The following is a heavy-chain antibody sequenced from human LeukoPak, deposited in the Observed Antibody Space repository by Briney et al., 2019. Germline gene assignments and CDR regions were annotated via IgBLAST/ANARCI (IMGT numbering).Heavy chain of an antibody. V-gene: IGHV3-7*01. CDR2: IKQDGSEK. CDR1: GFTFSSYW. Sequence: GGSLRLSCAASGFTFSSYWMNWVRQAPGKGLEWVANIKQDGSEKYYVDSVKGRFTISRDNAKNSLYLQMNSLRVDDAAVYYCARDRYDILTGYPDYWGQGTLVTVSS. D-gene: IGHD3-9*01. CDR3: ARDRYDILTGYPDY. J-gene: IGHJ4*02.